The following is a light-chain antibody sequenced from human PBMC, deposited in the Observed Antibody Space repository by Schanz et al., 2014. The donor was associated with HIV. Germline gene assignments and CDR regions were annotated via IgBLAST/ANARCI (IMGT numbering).Light chain of an antibody. V-gene: IGLV7-46*01. J-gene: IGLJ2*01. CDR1: TGPVTSGHF. Sequence: QAVVTQEPSLTVSPGGTVILTCGSSTGPVTSGHFPYWFQQMPGQAPRTLIYDTDKKHSWTPARFSGSLLGGKAALTLSGAQPEDEADYYCFLAFSGARVFGGGTKLTVL. CDR2: DTD. CDR3: FLAFSGARV.